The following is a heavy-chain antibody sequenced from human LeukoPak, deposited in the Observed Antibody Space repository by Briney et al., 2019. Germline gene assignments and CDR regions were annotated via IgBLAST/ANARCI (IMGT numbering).Heavy chain of an antibody. CDR3: ARGHSIEPYYYYYYMDV. V-gene: IGHV4-39*07. D-gene: IGHD4-11*01. Sequence: PSHTLSLTCTVSGGSISSGSHYWSWIRQPAGKGLEWIGSIYYSGSTYYNPSLKSRVTISVDTSKNQFSLKLSSVTAADTAVYYCARGHSIEPYYYYYYMDVWGKGTTVTVSS. CDR1: GGSISSGSHY. CDR2: IYYSGST. J-gene: IGHJ6*03.